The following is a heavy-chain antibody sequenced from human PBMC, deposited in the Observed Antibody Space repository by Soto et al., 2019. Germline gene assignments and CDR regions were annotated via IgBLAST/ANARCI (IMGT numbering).Heavy chain of an antibody. J-gene: IGHJ4*02. CDR3: TSTVTTDKLYDY. CDR2: IRSKANSYAT. Sequence: LRLSCAASGFTFSGSAMHWVRQASGKGMEWVGRIRSKANSYATAYAASVKGRFTISRDDSKNTAYLQMNSLKTEDTAVYYCTSTVTTDKLYDYWGQGTLVTVSS. CDR1: GFTFSGSA. D-gene: IGHD4-17*01. V-gene: IGHV3-73*01.